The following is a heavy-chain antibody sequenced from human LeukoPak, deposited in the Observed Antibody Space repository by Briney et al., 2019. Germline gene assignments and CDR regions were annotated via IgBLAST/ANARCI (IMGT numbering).Heavy chain of an antibody. CDR1: GVSINSYF. D-gene: IGHD3-22*01. J-gene: IGHJ4*02. CDR3: ASGEGSGYSYYFHY. CDR2: VFYSGST. V-gene: IGHV4-59*01. Sequence: SETLSLTCTVSGVSINSYFWSWIRQPPGKGLEWIGYVFYSGSTNYNPSLKSRVTISVDTSKKQFSLKLISVTAADTAVYYCASGEGSGYSYYFHYWGQGTLVTVSS.